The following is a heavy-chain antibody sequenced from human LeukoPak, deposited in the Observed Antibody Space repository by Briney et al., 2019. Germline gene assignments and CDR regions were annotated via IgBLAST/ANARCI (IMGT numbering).Heavy chain of an antibody. D-gene: IGHD2-21*02. J-gene: IGHJ5*02. CDR1: GGSFSSYY. CDR3: ARVTDPRYNWFDP. Sequence: SETLSLTCAVYGGSFSSYYWTWIRQPAGKGPEWIGRIHTSGSTNYNPSLKSRVNMSVDTSKSQFSLKLSSVTAADTAVYYCARVTDPRYNWFDPWGQGTLVTVSS. CDR2: IHTSGST. V-gene: IGHV4-59*10.